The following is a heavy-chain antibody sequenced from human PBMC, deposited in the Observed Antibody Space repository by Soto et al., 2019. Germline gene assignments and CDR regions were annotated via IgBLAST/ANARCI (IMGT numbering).Heavy chain of an antibody. Sequence: QVQLVESGGGVVQSGTSLRLACAASGFTFSNYAVHWVRQAPGKGLEWVAAISNDGTYTYYADSVKGQFTISRDNSKSTLYLQMTTLRPEDTAVYFCAVGYGGSRRNWFDPWGQGTLVTVSS. J-gene: IGHJ5*02. CDR1: GFTFSNYA. CDR2: ISNDGTYT. D-gene: IGHD4-17*01. V-gene: IGHV3-30-3*01. CDR3: AVGYGGSRRNWFDP.